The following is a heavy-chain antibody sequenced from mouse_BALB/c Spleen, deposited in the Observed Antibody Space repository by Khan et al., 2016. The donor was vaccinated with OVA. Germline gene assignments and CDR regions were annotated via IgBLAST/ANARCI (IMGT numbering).Heavy chain of an antibody. D-gene: IGHD3-1*01. CDR1: GYTFTNYW. CDR3: ERRGAARATWDFFDY. J-gene: IGHJ2*01. CDR2: IFPGGGYT. V-gene: IGHV1-63*02. Sequence: QVQLQQSGAELVRPGTSVKMSCKAAGYTFTNYWIGWVKQRPGHGLEWIGDIFPGGGYTNYAETFKGMATLTTDTSSSTASMPLSRLTSEAPAISYCERRGAARATWDFFDYWGQGTTRTVSS.